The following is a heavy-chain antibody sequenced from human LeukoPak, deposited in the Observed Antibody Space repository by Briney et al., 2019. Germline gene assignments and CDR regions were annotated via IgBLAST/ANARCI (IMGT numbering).Heavy chain of an antibody. Sequence: GGSLRLSCAASGFTFSNYDMNWVRQAPGKGLEWVSSMSSSSSYIYYADSVKGRFAISRDNAKNSLYLQMNSLRAEDTAVYYCARDGSYSWYFDLWGRGTLVTVSS. V-gene: IGHV3-21*01. CDR1: GFTFSNYD. CDR3: ARDGSYSWYFDL. D-gene: IGHD1-26*01. CDR2: MSSSSSYI. J-gene: IGHJ2*01.